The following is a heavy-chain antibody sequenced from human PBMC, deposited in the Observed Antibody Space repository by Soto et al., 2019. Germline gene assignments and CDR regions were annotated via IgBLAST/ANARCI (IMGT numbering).Heavy chain of an antibody. Sequence: GSLRLSCAASGFTFNSYAMNWVRQAPGKGLEWVSAISGSGGNTYYADSVKGRFTISRDNSKNTVYLQMNSLRAEDTAAYYCAKGDSNIYGMDVWGQGTTVTVSS. J-gene: IGHJ6*02. CDR3: AKGDSNIYGMDV. D-gene: IGHD4-4*01. CDR1: GFTFNSYA. CDR2: ISGSGGNT. V-gene: IGHV3-23*01.